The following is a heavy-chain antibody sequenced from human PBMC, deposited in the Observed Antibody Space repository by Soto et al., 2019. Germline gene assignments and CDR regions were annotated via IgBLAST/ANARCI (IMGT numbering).Heavy chain of an antibody. V-gene: IGHV1-69*13. J-gene: IGHJ5*02. CDR1: GGTFSSYA. CDR2: IIPIFGTA. Sequence: SVKVSCKASGGTFSSYAISWVRQAPGQGLEWMGGIIPIFGTANYAQKFQGRVTITADASTSTAYMELRSLRSDDTAVYYCARGGYNWNYVISWFDPWGQGTLVTVSS. D-gene: IGHD1-7*01. CDR3: ARGGYNWNYVISWFDP.